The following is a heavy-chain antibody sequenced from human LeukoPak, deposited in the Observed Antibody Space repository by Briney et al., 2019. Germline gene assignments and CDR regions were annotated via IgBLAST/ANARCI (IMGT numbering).Heavy chain of an antibody. J-gene: IGHJ6*03. CDR1: GGSFSGYY. D-gene: IGHD2-15*01. V-gene: IGHV4-34*01. CDR3: ARQVTGEDTLYYYYYHMDV. CDR2: INHSGST. Sequence: SETLSLTCAVYGGSFSGYYWSWIRQPPGKGLEWIGEINHSGSTNYNPSLKSRVTISVDTSKNQFSLKLNSMTAADTAVYYCARQVTGEDTLYYYYYHMDVWGKGTTVTVAS.